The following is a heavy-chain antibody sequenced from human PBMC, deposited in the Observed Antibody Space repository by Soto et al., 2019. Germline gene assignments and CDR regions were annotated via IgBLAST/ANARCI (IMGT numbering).Heavy chain of an antibody. D-gene: IGHD3-9*01. Sequence: GSLRISCAASVFTFSDFTMNWVRQSPGKGLEWISYIIRDSTTTTYADSVKGRFTISRDNAKNSLFLQMDSLRDEDTAVYYCARDLDWAFDNWGQGILVTVSS. V-gene: IGHV3-48*02. CDR2: IIRDSTTT. CDR3: ARDLDWAFDN. CDR1: VFTFSDFT. J-gene: IGHJ4*02.